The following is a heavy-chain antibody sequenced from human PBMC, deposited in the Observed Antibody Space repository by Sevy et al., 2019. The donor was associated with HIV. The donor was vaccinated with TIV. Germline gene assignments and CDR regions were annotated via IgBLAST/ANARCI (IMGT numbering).Heavy chain of an antibody. CDR3: VKEVSEYSYYDY. D-gene: IGHD3-10*01. V-gene: IGHV3-23*01. J-gene: IGHJ4*02. Sequence: GGSLRLSCTASGFTFGNYAMSWVRQTPGKGLEWVSAISGSAHRTYYIDSVKGRFTISRDNSKNMLFLQMNSLRAEDTAVYYCVKEVSEYSYYDYWGQGTLVTVSS. CDR1: GFTFGNYA. CDR2: ISGSAHRT.